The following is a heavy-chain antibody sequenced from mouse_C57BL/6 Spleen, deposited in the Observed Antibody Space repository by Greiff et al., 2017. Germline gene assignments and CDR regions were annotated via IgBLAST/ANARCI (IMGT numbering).Heavy chain of an antibody. CDR1: GYTFTSYW. Sequence: QVQLQQPGAELVRPGSSVKLSCKASGYTFTSYWMHWVKQRPIQGLEWIGNIDPSDSDTHYNQKFKDKATLTVDKSSSTAYMQLSSLTSEDSAVYYCARCSGLYAMDYWGQGTSVTVAT. J-gene: IGHJ4*01. D-gene: IGHD3-2*02. CDR3: ARCSGLYAMDY. CDR2: IDPSDSDT. V-gene: IGHV1-52*01.